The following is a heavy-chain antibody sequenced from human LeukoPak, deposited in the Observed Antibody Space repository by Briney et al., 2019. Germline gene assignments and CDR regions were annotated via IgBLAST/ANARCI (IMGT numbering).Heavy chain of an antibody. D-gene: IGHD4-17*01. CDR1: GFTFSSYA. CDR2: TSYDGSNK. CDR3: ARDEDYGDYPSPPIDY. Sequence: GGSLRLSCAASGFTFSSYAMHWVRQAPGKGLEWVAVTSYDGSNKYYADSVKGRFTISRDNSKNTLYLQMNSLRAEDTAVYYCARDEDYGDYPSPPIDYWGQGTLVTVSS. V-gene: IGHV3-30-3*01. J-gene: IGHJ4*02.